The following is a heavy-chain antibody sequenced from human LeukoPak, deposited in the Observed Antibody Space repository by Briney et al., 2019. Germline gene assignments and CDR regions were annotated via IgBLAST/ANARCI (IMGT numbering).Heavy chain of an antibody. CDR2: IYYSGST. J-gene: IGHJ4*02. V-gene: IGHV4-39*01. Sequence: PSETLSLTCTVSGGSTSSSSYYWGWIRQPPGKGLEWIGGIYYSGSTYYNPSLKSRVTISVDTSKNQFSLKLSSVTAADTAVYYCARQLGYCSSTSCYADKVDYWGQGTLVTVSS. CDR3: ARQLGYCSSTSCYADKVDY. D-gene: IGHD2-2*01. CDR1: GGSTSSSSYY.